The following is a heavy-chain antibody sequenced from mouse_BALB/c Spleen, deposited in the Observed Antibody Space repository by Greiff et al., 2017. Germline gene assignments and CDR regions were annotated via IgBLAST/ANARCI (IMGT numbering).Heavy chain of an antibody. D-gene: IGHD1-1*01. CDR3: ARVLYYYGSLAMDY. J-gene: IGHJ4*01. Sequence: EVQRVESGGGLVKPGGSLKLSCAASGFTFSSYAMSWVRQTPEKRLEWVASISSGGSTYYPDSVKGRFTISRDNARNILYLQMSSLRSEDTAMYYCARVLYYYGSLAMDYWGQGTSVTVSS. V-gene: IGHV5-6-5*01. CDR2: ISSGGST. CDR1: GFTFSSYA.